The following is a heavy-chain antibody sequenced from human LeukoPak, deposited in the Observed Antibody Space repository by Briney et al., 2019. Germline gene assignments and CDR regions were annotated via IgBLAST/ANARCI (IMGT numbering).Heavy chain of an antibody. D-gene: IGHD5-24*01. Sequence: SGGSLRLSCAASGFTFSSYWMHWVRHAPGKGLVWVSRINSDGSSTSYADSVKGRFTISRDNAKNTLYLQMNSLRAEDTAVYYCARQRWLRAHDYWGQGTPVTVSS. V-gene: IGHV3-74*01. CDR3: ARQRWLRAHDY. CDR1: GFTFSSYW. CDR2: INSDGSST. J-gene: IGHJ4*02.